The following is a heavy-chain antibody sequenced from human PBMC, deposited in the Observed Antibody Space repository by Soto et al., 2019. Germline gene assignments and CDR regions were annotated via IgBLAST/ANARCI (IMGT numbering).Heavy chain of an antibody. CDR2: ISAYNGNT. CDR1: GYTFTSYG. CDR3: ARDFFRGHSNYYGVSQPYYDYGMDV. D-gene: IGHD1-7*01. J-gene: IGHJ6*02. V-gene: IGHV1-18*01. Sequence: AAVKVSCKASGYTFTSYGISWVRQAPGQGLEWMGWISAYNGNTNYAQKLQGRVTMTTDTSTSTAYMELRSLRSDDTAVYYCARDFFRGHSNYYGVSQPYYDYGMDVWG.